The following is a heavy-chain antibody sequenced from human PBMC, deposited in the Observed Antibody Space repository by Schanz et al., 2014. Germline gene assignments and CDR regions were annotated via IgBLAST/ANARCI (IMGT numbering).Heavy chain of an antibody. Sequence: VQLVESGGGLVQPGGSLRLSCAASEFIFNDYGMNWVRQAPGKGLEWVTFIRFDGSDKYYADSVKGRFTISRDNSKNTLYLQMNSLRPEDTAVYYCAKEGSIYWDRSVDYWGQGTLVTVSS. V-gene: IGHV3-30*02. CDR2: IRFDGSDK. CDR1: EFIFNDYG. CDR3: AKEGSIYWDRSVDY. D-gene: IGHD1-26*01. J-gene: IGHJ4*02.